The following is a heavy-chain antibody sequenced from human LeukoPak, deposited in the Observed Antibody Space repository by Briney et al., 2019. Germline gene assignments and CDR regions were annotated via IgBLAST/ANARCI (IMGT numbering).Heavy chain of an antibody. CDR3: ARDATLYYDFWSGYWNYGMDV. V-gene: IGHV3-21*01. D-gene: IGHD3-3*01. Sequence: GGSLRLSCAASGFTFSSYSMNWVRQAPGKGLEWVSSISSSSSYIYYADSVKGRFTISRDNAKNSLYLQMNSLRAEDTAVYYCARDATLYYDFWSGYWNYGMDVWGQGTTVIVSS. CDR1: GFTFSSYS. CDR2: ISSSSSYI. J-gene: IGHJ6*02.